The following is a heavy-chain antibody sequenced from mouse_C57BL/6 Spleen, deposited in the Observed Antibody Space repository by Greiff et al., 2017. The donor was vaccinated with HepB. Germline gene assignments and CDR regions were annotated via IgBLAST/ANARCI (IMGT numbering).Heavy chain of an antibody. CDR3: AREIYYYGSTPFAY. V-gene: IGHV3-6*01. J-gene: IGHJ3*01. D-gene: IGHD1-1*01. CDR2: ISYDGSN. CDR1: GYSITSGYY. Sequence: EVQLQESGPGLVKPSQSLSLTCSVTGYSITSGYYWNWIRQFPGNKLEWMGYISYDGSNNYNPSLKNRISITRDTSKNQFFLKLNSVTTEDTATYYWAREIYYYGSTPFAYWGQGTLVTVSA.